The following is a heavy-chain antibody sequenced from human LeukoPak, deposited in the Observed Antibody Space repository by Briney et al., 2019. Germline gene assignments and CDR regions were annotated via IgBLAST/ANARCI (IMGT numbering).Heavy chain of an antibody. CDR2: IDCNDDK. J-gene: IGHJ3*02. CDR3: AHPRSIGYSGYPPAFDI. V-gene: IGHV2-5*01. CDR1: GFSLSTGGVG. D-gene: IGHD5-12*01. Sequence: SGPTLVNPTQTLTLTCTFSGFSLSTGGVGVGWIRQPPGKALEWLALIDCNDDKRYSPSLKSRLTITNDNSNNPVVLQMTNLAPVDTATYYCAHPRSIGYSGYPPAFDIWGQGTMVTVSS.